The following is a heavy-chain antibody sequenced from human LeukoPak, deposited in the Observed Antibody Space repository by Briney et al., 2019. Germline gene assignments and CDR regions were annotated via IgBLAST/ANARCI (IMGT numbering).Heavy chain of an antibody. J-gene: IGHJ5*01. D-gene: IGHD4-23*01. CDR1: GYRFTNYG. V-gene: IGHV1-18*01. Sequence: SSVKVSCKASGYRFTNYGIRWVRQAPGQGLEWLGWISGDHGNTNYAQKFRDRVTLTTDTYTNTVYMEVKSPTSDDPPVYYCARDRQVITEENCFDSWGQGTLVTVSS. CDR2: ISGDHGNT. CDR3: ARDRQVITEENCFDS.